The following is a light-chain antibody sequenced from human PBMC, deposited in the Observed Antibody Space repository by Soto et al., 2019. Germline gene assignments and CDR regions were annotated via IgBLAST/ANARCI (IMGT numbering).Light chain of an antibody. Sequence: DIQMPQSPSSLSASLGDRVTITCRASQGIDNHLAWYQQKPGKAPKLLIYASFTLHAGVPSRFTGSGSWTDFTLAISSLQPEYAANYYCEECKVASSSFDGGTKVEI. V-gene: IGKV1-27*01. CDR2: ASF. CDR3: EECKVASSS. CDR1: QGIDNH. J-gene: IGKJ4*01.